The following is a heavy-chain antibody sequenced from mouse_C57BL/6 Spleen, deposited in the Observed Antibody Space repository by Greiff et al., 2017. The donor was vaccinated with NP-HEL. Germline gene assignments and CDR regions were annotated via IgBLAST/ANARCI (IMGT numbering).Heavy chain of an antibody. D-gene: IGHD2-14*01. CDR2: IHPNSGST. V-gene: IGHV1-64*01. J-gene: IGHJ3*01. Sequence: QVQLQQPGAELVKPGASVKLSCKASGYTFTSYWMHWVKQRPGQGLEWIGMIHPNSGSTNYNEKFKGKAKLTVDKSSSTANMQLSSLTSADSAVYYCARWGTGFAYWGQGTLVTVSA. CDR3: ARWGTGFAY. CDR1: GYTFTSYW.